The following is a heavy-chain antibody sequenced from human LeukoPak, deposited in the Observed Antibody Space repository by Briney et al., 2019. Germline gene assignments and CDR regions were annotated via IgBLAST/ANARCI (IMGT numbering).Heavy chain of an antibody. J-gene: IGHJ3*02. V-gene: IGHV3-11*01. D-gene: IGHD3-22*01. Sequence: PGGSLTLSCAASGSTFSDYYMSWIRQAPGKGLEWVSYISSSGSTIYYADSVKGRFTVSRDNAKNSLYLQMNSLRAEDTAVYYCARVVTMIVADALDIWGQGTMVTVSS. CDR1: GSTFSDYY. CDR2: ISSSGSTI. CDR3: ARVVTMIVADALDI.